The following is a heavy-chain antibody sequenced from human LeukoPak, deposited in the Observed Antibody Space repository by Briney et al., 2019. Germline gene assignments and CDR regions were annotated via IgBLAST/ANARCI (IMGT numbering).Heavy chain of an antibody. CDR1: GFIFRSYA. Sequence: GGSLRLSCAASGFIFRSYAMSWVRQAPGKGLEWVSAISGSGGSTYYADSVKGRFTISRDNSKNTLYLQMNSLRAEDTAVYYCARDPYYDFWSGYYTGGDYWGQGTLVTVSS. V-gene: IGHV3-23*01. CDR3: ARDPYYDFWSGYYTGGDY. J-gene: IGHJ4*02. D-gene: IGHD3-3*01. CDR2: ISGSGGST.